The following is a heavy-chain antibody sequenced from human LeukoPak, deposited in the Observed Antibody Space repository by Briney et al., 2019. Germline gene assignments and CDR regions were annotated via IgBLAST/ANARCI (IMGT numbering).Heavy chain of an antibody. Sequence: SETLSLTCAVYGGSFSGYYWSWIRQPPGKGLEWIGEINHSGSTNYNPSLKSRVTISVDTSKNQFSLKLSSVTAADTAVYYCARMVSAARPGAILNYYYYYMDVWGKGTTVTVSS. CDR2: INHSGST. V-gene: IGHV4-34*01. J-gene: IGHJ6*03. CDR3: ARMVSAARPGAILNYYYYYMDV. CDR1: GGSFSGYY. D-gene: IGHD6-6*01.